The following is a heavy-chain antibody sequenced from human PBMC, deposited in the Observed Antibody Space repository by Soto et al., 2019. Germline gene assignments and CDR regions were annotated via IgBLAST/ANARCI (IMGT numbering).Heavy chain of an antibody. J-gene: IGHJ4*02. CDR2: ISYSGNT. CDR1: GGSSSNFD. CDR3: ARDGPASGYDFAY. D-gene: IGHD5-12*01. Sequence: SETLSLTCTVSGGSSSNFDGSWIRQPPGKGLEWIGYISYSGNTNYNPSLKSRVSISVDTSKNQLSLNLTSVTAADTAVYYCARDGPASGYDFAYWGQGTLVTVSS. V-gene: IGHV4-59*01.